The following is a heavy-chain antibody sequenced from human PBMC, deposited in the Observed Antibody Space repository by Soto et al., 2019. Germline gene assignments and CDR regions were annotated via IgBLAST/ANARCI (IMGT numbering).Heavy chain of an antibody. CDR1: GYTFTSYY. V-gene: IGHV1-46*01. Sequence: ASVKVSCKASGYTFTSYYMHWVRQAPGQGLEWMGIINPSGGSTSYAQKFQGRVTMTRDTSTSTVYMELSSLRSEDTAVYYCARRINDSSGYYDGYFDYWGQGTLVTVSS. D-gene: IGHD3-22*01. CDR2: INPSGGST. J-gene: IGHJ4*02. CDR3: ARRINDSSGYYDGYFDY.